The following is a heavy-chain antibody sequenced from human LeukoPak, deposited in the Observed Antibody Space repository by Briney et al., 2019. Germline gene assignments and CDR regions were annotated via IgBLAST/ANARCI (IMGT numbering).Heavy chain of an antibody. CDR1: GFTFSSYA. CDR2: ISYDGSNK. V-gene: IGHV3-30-3*02. D-gene: IGHD7-27*01. J-gene: IGHJ4*02. Sequence: GRSLRLSCAASGFTFSSYAMHWVRQAPGKGLEWVAVISYDGSNKYYADSVKGRFTISRDNSKNTLYLQMNSLRAEDTAVYYCVKAPLGTEGYWGQGILVTVSS. CDR3: VKAPLGTEGY.